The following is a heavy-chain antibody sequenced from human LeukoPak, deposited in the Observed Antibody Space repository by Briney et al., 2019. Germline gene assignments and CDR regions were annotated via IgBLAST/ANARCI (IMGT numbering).Heavy chain of an antibody. Sequence: GASVKVSCKASGYIFTGYDMHWVRQAPGQGLEWMGWINPNSGGTNSAQKFQGRVTMTRDTSISTAYMELSRLTSDDTAVYYCARHPYSGSYHFDYWGQGTLVTVSS. J-gene: IGHJ4*02. CDR2: INPNSGGT. CDR3: ARHPYSGSYHFDY. V-gene: IGHV1-2*02. CDR1: GYIFTGYD. D-gene: IGHD1-26*01.